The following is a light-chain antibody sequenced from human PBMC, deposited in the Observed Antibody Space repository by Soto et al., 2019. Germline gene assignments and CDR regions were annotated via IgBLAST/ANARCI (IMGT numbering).Light chain of an antibody. Sequence: ERVLTQSLGTLSLSPGERATLTCRASQSVNTNLAWYQQKPGQAPRLLMFRTSSRATGIPDRFSGSGSGTDFTLTISRLEPEDFAVYYCQQYDSSPKTFGQGTKVDIK. CDR1: QSVNTN. V-gene: IGKV3-20*01. J-gene: IGKJ1*01. CDR3: QQYDSSPKT. CDR2: RTS.